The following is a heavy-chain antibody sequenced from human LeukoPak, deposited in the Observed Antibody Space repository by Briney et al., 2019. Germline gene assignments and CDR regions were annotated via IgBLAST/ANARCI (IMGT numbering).Heavy chain of an antibody. CDR3: ARDIIAVSSFDY. CDR2: SYYSGSS. CDR1: GGSISSYY. J-gene: IGHJ4*02. D-gene: IGHD6-19*01. Sequence: PSETLSLTCTVSGGSISSYYWSWIRQPPGKGLEWIGSSYYSGSSYYNPSLKSRVTISRDPSKSQVSLSLSSVTAADTAVYYCARDIIAVSSFDYWGQGTLVTVSS. V-gene: IGHV4-59*12.